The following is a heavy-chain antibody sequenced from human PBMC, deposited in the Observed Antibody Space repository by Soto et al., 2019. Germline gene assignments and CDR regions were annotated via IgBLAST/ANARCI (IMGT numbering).Heavy chain of an antibody. D-gene: IGHD6-19*01. J-gene: IGHJ5*02. CDR1: GFTVSSNY. CDR3: VIAVAGTSPWFDP. V-gene: IGHV3-53*01. Sequence: GGSLRLSCAASGFTVSSNYMSWVRQAPGKGLEWVSVIYSGGSTYYADSVKGRFTISRDNSKNTLYLQMNSLRAEDTAVYYCVIAVAGTSPWFDPWGQGTLVTVSS. CDR2: IYSGGST.